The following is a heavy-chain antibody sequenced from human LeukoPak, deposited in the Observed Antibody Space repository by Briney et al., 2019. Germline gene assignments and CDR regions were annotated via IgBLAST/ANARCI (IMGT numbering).Heavy chain of an antibody. J-gene: IGHJ4*02. CDR2: IRYDGSNK. CDR3: AKDFGITREKSFDY. Sequence: GGSLRLSCAASGFTFRSYGMHWVRQSPGKGLEWVAFIRYDGSNKYYADSVKGRSTISRDNSENTLYLQMNSLRAEDTAVYYCAKDFGITREKSFDYWGQGTLVTVSS. CDR1: GFTFRSYG. V-gene: IGHV3-30*02. D-gene: IGHD3-16*01.